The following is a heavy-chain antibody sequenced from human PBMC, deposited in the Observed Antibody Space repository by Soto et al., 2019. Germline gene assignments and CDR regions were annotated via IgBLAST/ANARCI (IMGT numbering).Heavy chain of an antibody. D-gene: IGHD3-10*01. CDR2: IKQDGSDK. Sequence: EVQLVESGGGLVQPGGSLRLSCAASGFTFSSFWMSWVRRAPGKGLEWVANIKQDGSDKNYVGSVKGRFTISRDNAKNSLYLQMNNLRVEDTAVYYCARDVPGKLGHDSWGQGTLVTVSS. CDR3: ARDVPGKLGHDS. V-gene: IGHV3-7*01. J-gene: IGHJ4*02. CDR1: GFTFSSFW.